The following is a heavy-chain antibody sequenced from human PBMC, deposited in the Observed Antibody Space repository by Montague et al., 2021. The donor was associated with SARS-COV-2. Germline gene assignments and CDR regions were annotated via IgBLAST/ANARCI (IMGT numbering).Heavy chain of an antibody. CDR2: IRSSSSYI. V-gene: IGHV3-21*01. CDR1: GITFSYYS. Sequence: SQRLSCAASGITFSYYSMNWVRQVPGKGLEWVSSIRSSSSYIYYADSLKGRFTISRDNAKNSLYLQMNSLRAEDTAVYYCARTSPAALTLDYWGQGTLVTVSS. CDR3: ARTSPAALTLDY. D-gene: IGHD2-2*01. J-gene: IGHJ4*02.